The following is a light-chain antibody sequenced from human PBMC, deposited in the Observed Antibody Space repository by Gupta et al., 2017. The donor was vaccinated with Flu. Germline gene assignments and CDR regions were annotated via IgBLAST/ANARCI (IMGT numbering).Light chain of an antibody. J-gene: IGLJ2*01. CDR1: SGGSSNA. V-gene: IGLV4-69*01. CDR2: INSDGSL. CDR3: QTWDTSGV. Sequence: SVKLTCTLTSGGSSNAIAWHQQQPEKGPRHLMKINSDGSLDKGDGIPVPFSGSSSGASRYLSISGLQSEDDADYYCQTWDTSGVFGGGTKLTVL.